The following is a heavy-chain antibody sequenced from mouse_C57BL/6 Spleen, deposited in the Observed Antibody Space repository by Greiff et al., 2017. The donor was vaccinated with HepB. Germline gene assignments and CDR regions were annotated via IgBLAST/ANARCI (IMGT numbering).Heavy chain of an antibody. CDR1: GFTFSSYA. D-gene: IGHD1-1*01. CDR3: ARSDYDGSRYGY. Sequence: EVQGVESGGGLVKPGGSLKLSCAASGFTFSSYAMSWVRQTPEKRLEWVATISAGGSYTYYPDNVTGRFTISRDNAKNNLYLQMSHLKSEDTAMYYGARSDYDGSRYGYWGQGTTLTVSA. V-gene: IGHV5-4*01. J-gene: IGHJ2*01. CDR2: ISAGGSYT.